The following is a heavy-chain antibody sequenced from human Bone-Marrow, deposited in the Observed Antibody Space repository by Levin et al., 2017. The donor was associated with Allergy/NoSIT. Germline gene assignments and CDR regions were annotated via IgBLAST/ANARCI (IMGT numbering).Heavy chain of an antibody. CDR2: ISYSGSA. Sequence: SETLSLTCTVSGGSIRSPDFYWSWIRQPPGKDLEFIGYISYSGSAYYNPSLKSRLTMSVDTSKNQFSLQLRSVTAAATAVYYCASFESSGYSSAFVTWGQGTIVTVSS. J-gene: IGHJ3*01. CDR1: GGSIRSPDFY. CDR3: ASFESSGYSSAFVT. D-gene: IGHD3-22*01. V-gene: IGHV4-30-4*02.